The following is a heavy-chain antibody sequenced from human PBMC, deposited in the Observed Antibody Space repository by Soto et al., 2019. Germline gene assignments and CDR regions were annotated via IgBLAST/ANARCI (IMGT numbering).Heavy chain of an antibody. D-gene: IGHD6-19*01. J-gene: IGHJ4*02. CDR2: IKSKTDGGTT. Sequence: GGSLRLSCAASGFTFSNAWMNWVRQAPGKGLEWVGRIKSKTDGGTTDYAAPVKGRFTISRDDSKNTLYLQMNSLKTEDTAVYYCTTGIAVAGNRVDYWGQGTLLTVSS. CDR1: GFTFSNAW. V-gene: IGHV3-15*07. CDR3: TTGIAVAGNRVDY.